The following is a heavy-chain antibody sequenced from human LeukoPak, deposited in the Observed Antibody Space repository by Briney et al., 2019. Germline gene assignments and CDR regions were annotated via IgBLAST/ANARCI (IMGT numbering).Heavy chain of an antibody. CDR3: ARGRNPTYYYDSSGYLNYFDY. Sequence: VASVKVSCKASGYTFTSYYMHWVRQAPGQGLEWMGIINPSGGSTSYAQKFQGRVTMTRDTSTSTVYMELSSLRSEDTAVYYCARGRNPTYYYDSSGYLNYFDYWGQGTLVTVSS. J-gene: IGHJ4*02. D-gene: IGHD3-22*01. CDR2: INPSGGST. CDR1: GYTFTSYY. V-gene: IGHV1-46*01.